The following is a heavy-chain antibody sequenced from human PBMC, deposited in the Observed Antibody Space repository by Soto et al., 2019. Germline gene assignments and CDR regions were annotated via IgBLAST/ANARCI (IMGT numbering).Heavy chain of an antibody. J-gene: IGHJ3*02. CDR2: INPSAGSR. CDR1: GYSITSYY. D-gene: IGHD3-22*01. Sequence: ASVKVSCKASGYSITSYYMHWVRQAPGQGLEWMGLINPSAGSRSLAQKFQGRVTMTSDTSTSTVYMEFSSLRVEDTAVYFCARGDYYDTSGPFSDAFDIWGQGTMVTVSS. CDR3: ARGDYYDTSGPFSDAFDI. V-gene: IGHV1-46*01.